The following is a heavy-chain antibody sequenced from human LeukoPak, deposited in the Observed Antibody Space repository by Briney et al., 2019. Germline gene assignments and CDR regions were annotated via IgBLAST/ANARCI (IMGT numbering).Heavy chain of an antibody. CDR1: GYSISSGYY. Sequence: KSPETLSLTCAVSGYSISSGYYWGWIRQPPGKGLEWIGSIYHSGSTYYNPSLKSRVTISVDTSKNQFSLKLSSVTAADTAVYYCARTSGSGSYYLDYWGQGTLVTVSS. V-gene: IGHV4-38-2*01. J-gene: IGHJ4*02. D-gene: IGHD3-10*01. CDR2: IYHSGST. CDR3: ARTSGSGSYYLDY.